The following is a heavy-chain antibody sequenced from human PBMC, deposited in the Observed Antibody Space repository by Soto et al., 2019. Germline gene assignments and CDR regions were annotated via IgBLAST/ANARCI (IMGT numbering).Heavy chain of an antibody. CDR3: ARDLNRNYFDY. J-gene: IGHJ4*02. D-gene: IGHD3-16*02. CDR2: IYYSGST. V-gene: IGHV4-59*12. Sequence: SATLSLTCTVSGGSISSYYWSWIRQPPGKGLEWIGYIYYSGSTNYNPSLKSRVTISVDTSKNQFSLKLSSVTAADTAVYYCARDLNRNYFDYWGQGTLVTVSS. CDR1: GGSISSYY.